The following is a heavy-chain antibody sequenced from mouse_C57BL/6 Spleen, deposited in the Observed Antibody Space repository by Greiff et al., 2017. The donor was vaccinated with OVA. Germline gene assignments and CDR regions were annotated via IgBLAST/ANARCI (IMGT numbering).Heavy chain of an antibody. Sequence: EVKLVESEGGLVQPGRSLKLSCTASGFTFSDYYMAWVRQVPEKGLEWVANINYDGSSTYYLDSLKSRFIISRDNAKNILYLQMSSLKSEDTATYYCARELGARDFPFYYAMDYWGQGTSVTVSS. CDR1: GFTFSDYY. V-gene: IGHV5-16*01. CDR3: ARELGARDFPFYYAMDY. CDR2: INYDGSST. D-gene: IGHD3-1*01. J-gene: IGHJ4*01.